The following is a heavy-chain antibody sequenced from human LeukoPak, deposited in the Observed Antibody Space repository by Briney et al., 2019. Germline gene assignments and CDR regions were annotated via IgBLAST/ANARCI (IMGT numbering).Heavy chain of an antibody. Sequence: GGSLRLSCAASGFTFSSSGMTWVRQAPGKGLEWVSTITGSVVNTYYADSVKGRLTISRDDSKNTLYLQMNSLRAEDTAVYYCAKDLGYSSSSSNWFDPWGQGTLVTVSS. J-gene: IGHJ5*02. V-gene: IGHV3-23*01. CDR3: AKDLGYSSSSSNWFDP. D-gene: IGHD6-13*01. CDR1: GFTFSSSG. CDR2: ITGSVVNT.